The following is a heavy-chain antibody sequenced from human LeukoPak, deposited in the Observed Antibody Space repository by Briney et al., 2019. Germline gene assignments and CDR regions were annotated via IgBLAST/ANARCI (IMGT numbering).Heavy chain of an antibody. CDR3: ARFGEYYDSSGYYHDY. CDR2: IYHSGST. CDR1: GGSISSGGYY. D-gene: IGHD3-22*01. J-gene: IGHJ4*02. Sequence: PSETLSLTCTVSGGSISSGGYYWSWIRQPPGKGLEWIGYIYHSGSTYYNPSLKSRVTISVDRSKNQFSLKLSSVTAADTAVYYCARFGEYYDSSGYYHDYWGQGTLVTVSS. V-gene: IGHV4-30-2*01.